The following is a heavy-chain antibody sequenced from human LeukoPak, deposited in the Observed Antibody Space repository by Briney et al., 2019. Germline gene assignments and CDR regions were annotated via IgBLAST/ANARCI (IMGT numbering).Heavy chain of an antibody. V-gene: IGHV4-39*07. D-gene: IGHD6-19*01. CDR2: INHSGST. CDR3: ARVSQIAVAGAGAFDI. J-gene: IGHJ3*02. Sequence: SETLSLTCTVSGGSISSSSYYWGWIRQPPGKGLEWIAEINHSGSTNYNPSLKSRVTISVDTSKNQFSLKLSSVTAADTAVYYCARVSQIAVAGAGAFDIWGQGTMVTVSS. CDR1: GGSISSSSYY.